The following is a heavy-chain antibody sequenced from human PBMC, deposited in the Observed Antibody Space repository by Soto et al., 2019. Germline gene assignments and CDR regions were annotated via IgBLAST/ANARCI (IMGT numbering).Heavy chain of an antibody. Sequence: PGESLKISCKGSGYSFTSYWIGWVRQMPGKGLEWMGIIYPGDSDTRYSPSFQGQGTISADKSISTAYLQWSSLKASDTAMYYCARTSAAGKYYYGMDVWGQGTTVTVSS. V-gene: IGHV5-51*01. D-gene: IGHD6-13*01. J-gene: IGHJ6*02. CDR3: ARTSAAGKYYYGMDV. CDR2: IYPGDSDT. CDR1: GYSFTSYW.